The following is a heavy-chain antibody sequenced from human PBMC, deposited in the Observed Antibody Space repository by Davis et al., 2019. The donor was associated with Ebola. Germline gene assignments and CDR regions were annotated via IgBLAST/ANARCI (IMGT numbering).Heavy chain of an antibody. J-gene: IGHJ4*02. D-gene: IGHD1-26*01. Sequence: GESLKISCAASGFTFSDHSMDWVRQTPGKGLEWVGRIKSKTDGGTTDYAAPVQGRFTISRDDSRNTLYLRINSLKTEDTAVYYCIRHSGSQWFWGQGTLVTVSS. CDR1: GFTFSDHS. V-gene: IGHV3-15*01. CDR2: IKSKTDGGTT. CDR3: IRHSGSQWF.